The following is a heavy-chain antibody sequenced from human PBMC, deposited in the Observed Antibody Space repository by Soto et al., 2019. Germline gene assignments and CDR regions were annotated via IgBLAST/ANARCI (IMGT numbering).Heavy chain of an antibody. D-gene: IGHD1-1*01. V-gene: IGHV1-2*04. CDR1: GYTFTGYY. CDR3: ARDATGLWNADYYYYMDV. Sequence: ASVKVSCKASGYTFTGYYMHWVRQAPGQGLEWMGWINPNSGGTNYAQKFQGWVTMTRDTSISTAYMELSRLRSDDTAVYYCARDATGLWNADYYYYMDVWGKGTTVTVSS. J-gene: IGHJ6*03. CDR2: INPNSGGT.